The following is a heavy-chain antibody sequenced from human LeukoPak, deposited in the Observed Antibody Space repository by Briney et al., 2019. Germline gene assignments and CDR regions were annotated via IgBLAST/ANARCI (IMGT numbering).Heavy chain of an antibody. CDR2: INPSGSST. Sequence: ASVRVSCKASGYSFTNYYMHWVRQAPGQGLEWMGMINPSGSSTTYAQKFQGRVTMTRDMSTSTVYMELSSLTSEDTAVYYCARTRGYYFDYWGQGTLVTVSS. CDR3: ARTRGYYFDY. V-gene: IGHV1-46*01. J-gene: IGHJ4*02. CDR1: GYSFTNYY.